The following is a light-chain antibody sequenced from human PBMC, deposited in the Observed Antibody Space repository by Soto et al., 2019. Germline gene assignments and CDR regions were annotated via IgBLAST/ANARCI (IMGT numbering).Light chain of an antibody. CDR2: KAS. J-gene: IGKJ2*01. Sequence: DIQMTQSPSTLSASVGDRVIITCRASQNLSPWLAWYQQKPGKAPKILIYKASSLESGVPSRFSGSDSGTEFTLTINSLQPDDFATYYCQQYKTYSRTFGQGTKLEIK. CDR1: QNLSPW. V-gene: IGKV1-5*03. CDR3: QQYKTYSRT.